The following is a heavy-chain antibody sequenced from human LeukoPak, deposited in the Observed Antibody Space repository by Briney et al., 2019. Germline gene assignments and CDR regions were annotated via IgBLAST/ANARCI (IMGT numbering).Heavy chain of an antibody. CDR1: GYNFTPYW. CDR2: TFAGCSYT. CDR3: ARHFHPAETTGGYFDL. V-gene: IGHV5-51*01. J-gene: IGHJ2*01. D-gene: IGHD4-17*01. Sequence: GESLKISCQSSGYNFTPYWIVWVRQIPGKGLEWMGITFAGCSYTIYSPSFQGQVTISVDKSISTACLQWSSLKASDTAMYCARHFHPAETTGGYFDLWGRGTLVTVSA.